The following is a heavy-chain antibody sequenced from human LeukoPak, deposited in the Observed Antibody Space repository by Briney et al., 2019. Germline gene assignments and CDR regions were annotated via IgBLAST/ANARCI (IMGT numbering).Heavy chain of an antibody. CDR1: GFTFDDYA. V-gene: IGHV3-9*03. J-gene: IGHJ4*02. Sequence: QPGRSLRLSCAASGFTFDDYAMHWVRQAPGKGLEWVSGISWNSGSIGYADSVKGRFTISRDNAKNSLYLQMNSLRAEDMALYYCAKVISGHAWGGVYFDYRVQGTLVTVSS. CDR3: AKVISGHAWGGVYFDY. D-gene: IGHD6-19*01. CDR2: ISWNSGSI.